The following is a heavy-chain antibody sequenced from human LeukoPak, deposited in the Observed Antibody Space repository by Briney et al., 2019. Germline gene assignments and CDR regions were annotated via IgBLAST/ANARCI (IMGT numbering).Heavy chain of an antibody. Sequence: PSETLSLTCAVYGGSFSGYYWSWIRQPPGKGLEWIGEINHGGSTNYNPSLKSRVTISVDTSKNQFSLKLSSVTAADTAVYYCASFPGYCSSTSCYKGVAFDIWGQGTMVTVSS. CDR3: ASFPGYCSSTSCYKGVAFDI. J-gene: IGHJ3*02. CDR1: GGSFSGYY. D-gene: IGHD2-2*02. V-gene: IGHV4-34*01. CDR2: INHGGST.